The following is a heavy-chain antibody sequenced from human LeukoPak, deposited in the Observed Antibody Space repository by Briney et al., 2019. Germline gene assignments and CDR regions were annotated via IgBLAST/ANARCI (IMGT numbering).Heavy chain of an antibody. CDR3: ARSYYYDSSGYYQNTFDFDY. D-gene: IGHD3-22*01. CDR1: GGTFSSYA. CDR2: IIPIFGTA. V-gene: IGHV1-69*01. J-gene: IGHJ4*02. Sequence: GSSVKVSCKASGGTFSSYAISWVRQAPGQGLEWMGGIIPIFGTANYAQKFQGRVTITADESTSTAYMELSSLRSEDTAVYYCARSYYYDSSGYYQNTFDFDYWGQGTLVTVSS.